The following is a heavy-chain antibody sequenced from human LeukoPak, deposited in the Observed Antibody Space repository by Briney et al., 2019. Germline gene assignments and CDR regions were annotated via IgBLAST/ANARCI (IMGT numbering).Heavy chain of an antibody. J-gene: IGHJ4*02. V-gene: IGHV3-21*01. CDR2: ISMRSTYI. Sequence: GGSLRLSCAASGFTFSSYAMSWVRQAPGKGLEWVSSISMRSTYIYYADSVKGRFTVSRDNAKNSLFLQMNRLRAEDTAVYYCARASTGFDFDYWGQGTLVTVSS. D-gene: IGHD3-9*01. CDR1: GFTFSSYA. CDR3: ARASTGFDFDY.